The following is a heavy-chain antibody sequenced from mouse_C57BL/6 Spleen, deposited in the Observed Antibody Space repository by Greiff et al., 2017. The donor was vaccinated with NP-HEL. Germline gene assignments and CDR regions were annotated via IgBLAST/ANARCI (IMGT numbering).Heavy chain of an antibody. CDR3: ARRTYYGYYAMDY. J-gene: IGHJ4*01. V-gene: IGHV5-17*01. CDR2: ISSGSSTI. D-gene: IGHD1-1*01. CDR1: GFTFSDYG. Sequence: EVKLVESGGGLVKPGGSLKLSCAASGFTFSDYGMHWVRQAPEKGLEWVAYISSGSSTIYYADTVKGRFTISRDNAKNTLLLQMTSLRSEDTAMYYCARRTYYGYYAMDYWGQGTSVTVSS.